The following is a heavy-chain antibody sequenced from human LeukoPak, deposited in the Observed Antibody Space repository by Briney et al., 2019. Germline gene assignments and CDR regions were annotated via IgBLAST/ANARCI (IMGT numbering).Heavy chain of an antibody. CDR3: ARRAGGYSHPYDY. D-gene: IGHD4-23*01. J-gene: IGHJ4*02. V-gene: IGHV3-23*01. CDR2: INGSGGST. CDR1: GFTFSSYA. Sequence: GGSLRVSCAASGFTFSSYAMSWVRQAPGKGLEWVSDINGSGGSTYYADSVKGRFTISRDNSKNTLYLHMNSLRAEDTAVYYCARRAGGYSHPYDYWGQGTLVTVSS.